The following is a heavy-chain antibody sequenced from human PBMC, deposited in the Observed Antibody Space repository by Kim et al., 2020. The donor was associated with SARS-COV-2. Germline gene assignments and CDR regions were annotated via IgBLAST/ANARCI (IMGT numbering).Heavy chain of an antibody. J-gene: IGHJ4*02. CDR1: GFTFGDYA. V-gene: IGHV3-9*01. CDR2: ISWNSGSI. Sequence: GGSLRLSCAASGFTFGDYAMHWVRQAPGKGLEWVSGISWNSGSIGYADSVKGRFTISRDNAKNSLYLQMNSLRAEDTALYYCAKDMGGGYSSQFDYWGQGTLVTVSS. D-gene: IGHD5-18*01. CDR3: AKDMGGGYSSQFDY.